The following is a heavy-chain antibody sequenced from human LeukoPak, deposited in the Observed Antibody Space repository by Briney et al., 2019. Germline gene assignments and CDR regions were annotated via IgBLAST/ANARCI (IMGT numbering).Heavy chain of an antibody. CDR2: IYYSGST. D-gene: IGHD6-13*01. J-gene: IGHJ5*02. CDR3: ARETYSSSWYWWFDP. V-gene: IGHV4-59*01. Sequence: SETLSLTCTVSGGSISSYYWSWIRQPPGKGLEWIGYIYYSGSTNYNPSLKSRVTISVDTSKDQFSLKLSSVTAADTAVYYCARETYSSSWYWWFDPWGQGTLVTVSS. CDR1: GGSISSYY.